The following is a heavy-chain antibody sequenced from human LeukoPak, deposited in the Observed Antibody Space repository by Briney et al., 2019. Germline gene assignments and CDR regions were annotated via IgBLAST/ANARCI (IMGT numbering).Heavy chain of an antibody. CDR3: ARDTGGGYSCYDC. CDR2: ISSSGHYI. J-gene: IGHJ4*02. D-gene: IGHD5-18*01. V-gene: IGHV3-21*01. Sequence: GGSLRLSCAASGFTFSVYNMNWVRQAPGKGLEWVASISSSGHYIYYADSVKGRFTISRDNAKDSLFLQMNSLRPEDTAVYYCARDTGGGYSCYDCWGQGTLVTVSS. CDR1: GFTFSVYN.